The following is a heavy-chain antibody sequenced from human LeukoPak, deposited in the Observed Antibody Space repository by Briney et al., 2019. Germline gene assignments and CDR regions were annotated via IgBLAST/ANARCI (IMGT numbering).Heavy chain of an antibody. D-gene: IGHD3-22*01. V-gene: IGHV4-34*01. CDR1: GGSFSGYY. CDR3: ARDRLVYDSSGQQAFDI. J-gene: IGHJ3*02. CDR2: INHSGST. Sequence: SETLSLTCAVYGGSFSGYYWSWIRQPPGKGLEWIGEINHSGSTNYNPSLKSRVTISVDTSKNQFSLKLSSVTAADTALYYCARDRLVYDSSGQQAFDIWGQRTMVTVSS.